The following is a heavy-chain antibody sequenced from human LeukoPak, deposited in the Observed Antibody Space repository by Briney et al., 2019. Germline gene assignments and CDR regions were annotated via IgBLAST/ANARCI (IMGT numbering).Heavy chain of an antibody. V-gene: IGHV1-2*02. CDR2: INPNSGGT. CDR3: ARETMPSGSYDY. Sequence: ASVKVSCKASGYTFTGYYMHWVRQAPGQGLEWMGWINPNSGGTNYAQKFQGRVTMTRDTSISTAYMGLSRLRSDDTAVYYCARETMPSGSYDYWGQGTLVTVSS. CDR1: GYTFTGYY. J-gene: IGHJ4*02. D-gene: IGHD1-26*01.